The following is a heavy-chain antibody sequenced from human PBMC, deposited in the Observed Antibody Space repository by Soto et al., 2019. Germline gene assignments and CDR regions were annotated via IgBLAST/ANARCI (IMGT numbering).Heavy chain of an antibody. D-gene: IGHD3-10*01. CDR2: IIPLLGIG. J-gene: IGHJ6*03. CDR3: ASEQYYYTMGTFPVYYMEV. V-gene: IGHV1-69*02. CDR1: GGTLSSET. Sequence: QVQLVQSGPEVKKSGSSVKVSCKVSGGTLSSETISWLRQAPGQGLEWMGRIIPLLGIGNDAQKFQGRVTNTEDISTKTVYIELRSLTSQDPEIYYCASEQYYYTMGTFPVYYMEVWRNGTTVNVSS.